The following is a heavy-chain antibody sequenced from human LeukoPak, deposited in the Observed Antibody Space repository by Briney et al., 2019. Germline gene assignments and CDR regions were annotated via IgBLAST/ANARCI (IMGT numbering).Heavy chain of an antibody. Sequence: PGESLRLSCALSGLTLSIYAMSWVRQAPRKGLEWVSAIRGRGGRTYYADSVKGRLSLSRDNSKNTLYRQMNTLRAGDAAVYYCAGVGGYFDYWGQGTLVTVSS. CDR3: AGVGGYFDY. V-gene: IGHV3-23*01. CDR2: IRGRGGRT. J-gene: IGHJ4*02. D-gene: IGHD3-16*01. CDR1: GLTLSIYA.